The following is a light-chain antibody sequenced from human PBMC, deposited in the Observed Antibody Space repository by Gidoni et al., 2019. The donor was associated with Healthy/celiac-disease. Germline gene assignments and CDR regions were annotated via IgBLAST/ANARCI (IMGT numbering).Light chain of an antibody. CDR3: SSYTSSSPLV. Sequence: QSALTQPASVSGSTGQSITISCTGTSSDVGGYNYVSWYQHHPGKAPKLMIYDVSNRPSGVSNRFSGSKSGNTASLTISGLQAEDEADYYCSSYTSSSPLVFGGGTKLTVL. CDR2: DVS. V-gene: IGLV2-14*03. CDR1: SSDVGGYNY. J-gene: IGLJ3*02.